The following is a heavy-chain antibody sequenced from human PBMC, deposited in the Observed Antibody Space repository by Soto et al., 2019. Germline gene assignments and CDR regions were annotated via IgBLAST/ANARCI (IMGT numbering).Heavy chain of an antibody. CDR1: GGSISSYY. Sequence: PSETLSLTCTVSGGSISSYYWSWIRQPPGKGLEWIGYIYYSGSTNYNPSLKGRVTISVDTSKNQFSLKLSSVTAADTAVYYCARDKGMTTYYYYGMDVWGQGTTVTVSS. CDR3: ARDKGMTTYYYYGMDV. V-gene: IGHV4-59*01. J-gene: IGHJ6*02. CDR2: IYYSGST. D-gene: IGHD3-10*01.